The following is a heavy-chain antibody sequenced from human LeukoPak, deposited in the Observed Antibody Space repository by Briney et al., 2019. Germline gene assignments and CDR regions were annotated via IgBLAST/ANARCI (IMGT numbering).Heavy chain of an antibody. J-gene: IGHJ4*02. V-gene: IGHV4-59*01. CDR3: ARGDDYKSTLFDY. CDR1: GGSISSYY. Sequence: SETLSLTCTVSGGSISSYYWYWIWQPLGKGLEWIGYIYYRGSTNYNPSLKCGVTISVDTSKNQFSLKLSSATATDTAMYYCARGDDYKSTLFDYWGQGTLVTVSS. CDR2: IYYRGST. D-gene: IGHD5-12*01.